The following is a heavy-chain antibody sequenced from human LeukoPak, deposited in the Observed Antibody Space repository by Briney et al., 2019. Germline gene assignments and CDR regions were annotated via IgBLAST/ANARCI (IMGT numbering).Heavy chain of an antibody. CDR2: IIPIFGTA. V-gene: IGHV1-69*13. Sequence: SVKVSCKASGGTFSSYAISWVRQAPGQGLEWMGGIIPIFGTANYAQKFQGRVTITADESTSTAYMELSSLRSEDTAVYYCARLTPSYDFWSGYYPGGYYMDVWGKGTTVTVSS. D-gene: IGHD3-3*01. CDR1: GGTFSSYA. J-gene: IGHJ6*03. CDR3: ARLTPSYDFWSGYYPGGYYMDV.